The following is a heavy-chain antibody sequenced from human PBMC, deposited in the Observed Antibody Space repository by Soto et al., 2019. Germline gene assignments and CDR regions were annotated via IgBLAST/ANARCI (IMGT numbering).Heavy chain of an antibody. J-gene: IGHJ1*01. Sequence: VQLLESGGGFVQPGGSLRLSCAASGFIFSNYAMNWVRQAPGKGLECVSVISGSGYVTYYADSVKGRFTISRDNSKNTVYLQINSLRAEDTAVYYCAKDHYGDYVGLQDWGLGTLVTVSS. CDR2: ISGSGYVT. CDR3: AKDHYGDYVGLQD. V-gene: IGHV3-23*01. D-gene: IGHD4-17*01. CDR1: GFIFSNYA.